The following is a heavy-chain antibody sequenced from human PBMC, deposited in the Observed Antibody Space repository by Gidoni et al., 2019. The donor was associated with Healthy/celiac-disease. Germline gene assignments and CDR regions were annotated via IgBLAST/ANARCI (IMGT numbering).Heavy chain of an antibody. Sequence: QVQLQESGPGLVKPSQTLSLTCTVSGGSISSGGYYWSWIRQHPGKGLEWIGYIYYSGSTYYNPSLKSRVTISVDTSKNQFSLKLSSVTAADTAVYYCARDTRGSSWPRGWGLDYYYGMDVWGQGTTVTVSS. CDR3: ARDTRGSSWPRGWGLDYYYGMDV. J-gene: IGHJ6*02. V-gene: IGHV4-31*03. D-gene: IGHD6-13*01. CDR2: IYYSGST. CDR1: GGSISSGGYY.